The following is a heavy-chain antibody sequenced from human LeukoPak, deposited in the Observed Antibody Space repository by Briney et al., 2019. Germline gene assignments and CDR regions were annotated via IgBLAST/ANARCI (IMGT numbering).Heavy chain of an antibody. CDR3: ARNPYYYARSGSPGDI. Sequence: SVKVSCKASGGTFSSYAISWVRQAPGQGLEWMGGIIPIFGTANYAQKFQGRVTITTDESTSTAYMELSSLRSEDTAVYYCARNPYYYARSGSPGDIWGQGTMVTVSS. D-gene: IGHD3-22*01. J-gene: IGHJ3*02. CDR1: GGTFSSYA. V-gene: IGHV1-69*05. CDR2: IIPIFGTA.